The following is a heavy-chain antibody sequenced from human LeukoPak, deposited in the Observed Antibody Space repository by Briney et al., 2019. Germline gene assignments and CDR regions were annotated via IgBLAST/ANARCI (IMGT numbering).Heavy chain of an antibody. J-gene: IGHJ4*02. CDR3: ARSFGVVFITNFDY. CDR1: GGSISSSNSY. D-gene: IGHD3-3*01. CDR2: IYYSGST. Sequence: SETLSLTCTVSGGSISSSNSYWGWILQPPGKGLEWIGSIYYSGSTYYNPSLKSRVTISVDTSKNQFSLKLSSVTAADTAVYYCARSFGVVFITNFDYWGQGTLVTVSS. V-gene: IGHV4-39*01.